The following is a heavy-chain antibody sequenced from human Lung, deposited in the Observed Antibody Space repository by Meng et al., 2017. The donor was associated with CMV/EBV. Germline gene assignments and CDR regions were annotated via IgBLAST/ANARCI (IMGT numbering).Heavy chain of an antibody. Sequence: SXTLSLTCTVSGGSISSYYWSWIRQPPGKGLEWIGYIYYSGSTNYNPSLKSRVTISVDTSKNQFSLKLSSVTAADTAVYYCASGRFLEWLCVDYWGQGPLVTVSS. CDR3: ASGRFLEWLCVDY. V-gene: IGHV4-59*01. J-gene: IGHJ4*02. CDR2: IYYSGST. CDR1: GGSISSYY. D-gene: IGHD3-3*01.